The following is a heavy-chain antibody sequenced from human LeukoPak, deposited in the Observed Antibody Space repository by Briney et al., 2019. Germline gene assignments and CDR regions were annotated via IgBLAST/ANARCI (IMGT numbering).Heavy chain of an antibody. CDR2: IYYTAST. CDR3: ARRLAVTGRYYFDY. Sequence: KTSETLSLTCTVSGGSISSYYWSWVRQPPGKGLEWIGYIYYTASTNYNPSLRSRVTISVDTSKNQFSLKLTSVTAADTAVYYCARRLAVTGRYYFDYWGPGTLVTVSS. J-gene: IGHJ4*02. D-gene: IGHD6-19*01. CDR1: GGSISSYY. V-gene: IGHV4-59*08.